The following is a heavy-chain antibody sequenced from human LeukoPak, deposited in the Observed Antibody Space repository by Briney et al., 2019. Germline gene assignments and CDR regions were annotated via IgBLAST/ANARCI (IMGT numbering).Heavy chain of an antibody. CDR2: INPNSGGT. Sequence: SVKVSCKASGYAFTGYYMHWVRQAPGQGLEWMGWINPNSGGTNYAQKFQGRVTMTRNTSISTAYMELSSLRSEDTAVYYCARGLRFFRGWWNFDYWGQGTLVTVSS. V-gene: IGHV1-2*02. CDR1: GYAFTGYY. CDR3: ARGLRFFRGWWNFDY. D-gene: IGHD6-19*01. J-gene: IGHJ4*02.